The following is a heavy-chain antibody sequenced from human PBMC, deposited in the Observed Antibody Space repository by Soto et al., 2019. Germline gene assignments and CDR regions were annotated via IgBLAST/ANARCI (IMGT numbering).Heavy chain of an antibody. Sequence: GGSLRLSCAASGFTFSSYAMSWVRQAPGKGLEWVSAISGSGGSTYYADSVKGRFTISRDNSKNTLYLQMNSLRAEDTAVYYCTTLGQMLSSGWSQNAFDIWGQGTMVTVSS. J-gene: IGHJ3*02. D-gene: IGHD6-19*01. CDR1: GFTFSSYA. V-gene: IGHV3-23*01. CDR2: ISGSGGST. CDR3: TTLGQMLSSGWSQNAFDI.